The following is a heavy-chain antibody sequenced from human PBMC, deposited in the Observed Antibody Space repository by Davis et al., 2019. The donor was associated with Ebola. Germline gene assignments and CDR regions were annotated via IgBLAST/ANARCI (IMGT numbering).Heavy chain of an antibody. CDR3: TSTVTNGDY. D-gene: IGHD4-17*01. Sequence: GGSLRLSCAASGFTFSGSAMHWVRQASGKGLEWVGRIRSKANSYATAYAASVKGRFTISRDGSKNTAYLQMNSLKTEDTAVYYCTSTVTNGDYWGQGTLVTVSS. V-gene: IGHV3-73*01. CDR1: GFTFSGSA. CDR2: IRSKANSYAT. J-gene: IGHJ4*02.